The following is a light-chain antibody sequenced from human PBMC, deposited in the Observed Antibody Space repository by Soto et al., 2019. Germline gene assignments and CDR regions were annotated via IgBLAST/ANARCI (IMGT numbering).Light chain of an antibody. J-gene: IGLJ1*01. Sequence: LTQPRSVSGSPGQSVTISCTGTSSVVGGYNYVSWYQQHPGKAPKLMIYDVSKRPSGVPDRFSGSKSGNTASLTISGLQAEDEADYYYCSYAGSYTYVFGTGTKVTVL. CDR1: SSVVGGYNY. CDR3: CSYAGSYTYV. CDR2: DVS. V-gene: IGLV2-11*01.